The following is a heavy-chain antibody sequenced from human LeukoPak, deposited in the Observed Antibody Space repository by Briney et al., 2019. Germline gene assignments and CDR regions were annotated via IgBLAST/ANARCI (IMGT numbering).Heavy chain of an antibody. Sequence: GGSLRLSCAASGFTFSSYSMNWVRQAPGKGLEWVSSISSSSSYIYYADSVKGRFTISRDNAKNTLYLQMNSLRAEDTAVYYCARATSLQFMGAYDNWGQGTLVTVSS. CDR2: ISSSSSYI. D-gene: IGHD1-26*01. CDR3: ARATSLQFMGAYDN. J-gene: IGHJ4*02. CDR1: GFTFSSYS. V-gene: IGHV3-21*01.